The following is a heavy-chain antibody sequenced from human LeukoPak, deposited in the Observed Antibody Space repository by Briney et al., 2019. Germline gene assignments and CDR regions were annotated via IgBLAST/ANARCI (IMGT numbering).Heavy chain of an antibody. CDR2: LSGSGGGK. V-gene: IGHV3-23*01. J-gene: IGHJ4*02. D-gene: IGHD3-16*01. CDR3: AKDNADYPAYDFDS. Sequence: GGSVRLYCAASGFTFYTYAMKWVGPAPGQGVEWVSGLSGSGGGKFYAYSVKGRYTISRDKSKSTQYLQMNSLKAEDAAVYDCAKDNADYPAYDFDSWGQGTLVTVSS. CDR1: GFTFYTYA.